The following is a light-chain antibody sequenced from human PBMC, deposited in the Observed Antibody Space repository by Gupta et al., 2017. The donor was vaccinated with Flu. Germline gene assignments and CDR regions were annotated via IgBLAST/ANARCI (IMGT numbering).Light chain of an antibody. V-gene: IGKV1-33*01. Sequence: DRVTITCQASQDIRNYLNWYQHKPGEAPKLLIYDASKLEAGVPSRFSGGGSGTDFTLTISRLQPEDVATYFCQHYDDLPPLTFGGGTKVEIK. CDR3: QHYDDLPPLT. J-gene: IGKJ4*01. CDR2: DAS. CDR1: QDIRNY.